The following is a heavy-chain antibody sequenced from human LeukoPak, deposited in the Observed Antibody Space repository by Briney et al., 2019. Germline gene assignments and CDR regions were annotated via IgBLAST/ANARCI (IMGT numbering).Heavy chain of an antibody. V-gene: IGHV4-59*08. CDR3: ARCIAAASFDP. CDR2: IYYSGGT. D-gene: IGHD6-13*01. J-gene: IGHJ5*02. CDR1: GGSISSYY. Sequence: PSETLSLTCTVSGGSISSYYWSWIRQPPGKGPEWIGYIYYSGGTNYNPSLKSRVTISVDTSKNQFSLKLSSVTAADTAVYYCARCIAAASFDPWGQGTLVTVSS.